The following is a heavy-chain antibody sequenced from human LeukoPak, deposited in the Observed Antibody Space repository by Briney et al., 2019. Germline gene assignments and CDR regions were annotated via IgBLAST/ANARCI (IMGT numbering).Heavy chain of an antibody. CDR2: INPNSGGT. CDR3: ARDCGSYCVYDY. D-gene: IGHD1-26*01. J-gene: IGHJ4*02. CDR1: GYTFTGYY. V-gene: IGHV1-2*02. Sequence: GASVKVSCKASGYTFTGYYMHWVRQAPGQGLEWMEWINPNSGGTNYAQKLQARVTLTTDTSTSTAYMELRSLRSDDTAVYYCARDCGSYCVYDYWGQGTLVTVSS.